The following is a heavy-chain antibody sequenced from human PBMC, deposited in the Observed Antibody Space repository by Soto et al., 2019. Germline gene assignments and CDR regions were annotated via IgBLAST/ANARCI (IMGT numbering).Heavy chain of an antibody. CDR1: GGSISSRTYY. CDR2: MLYSGLT. CDR3: APLSVSLSGPYGIHV. Sequence: TSETLSLTCSVSGGSISSRTYYWAWIRQPPGKGLEWIGSMLYSGLTYYNPSLKSRVTLSVDTSKNQFSVRLNSVTASDTAVYYCAPLSVSLSGPYGIHVWGQGTTVTVSS. V-gene: IGHV4-39*01. D-gene: IGHD2-15*01. J-gene: IGHJ6*02.